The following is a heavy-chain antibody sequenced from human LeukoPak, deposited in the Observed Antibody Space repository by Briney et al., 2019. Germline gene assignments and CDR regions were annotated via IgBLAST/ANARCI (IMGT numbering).Heavy chain of an antibody. V-gene: IGHV3-9*01. J-gene: IGHJ4*02. CDR3: EKGGGQPLAHFDY. Sequence: GGSLRLSCAASGFTFDDYAMHWVRQAPGKGLEWVSGISWNSGSIGYADSVKGRFTISRDNAKNSLYLQMNSLRAEATALYYREKGGGQPLAHFDYWGQGTLVTVSS. D-gene: IGHD3-16*01. CDR1: GFTFDDYA. CDR2: ISWNSGSI.